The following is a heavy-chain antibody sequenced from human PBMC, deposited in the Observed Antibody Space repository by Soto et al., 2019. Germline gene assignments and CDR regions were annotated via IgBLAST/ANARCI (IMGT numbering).Heavy chain of an antibody. CDR2: ISYDGSNK. D-gene: IGHD6-13*01. Sequence: QVQLVESGGGVVQPGRSLRLSCAASGFTFSSYAMHWVRQAPGKGLEWVAVISYDGSNKYYADSVKGRFTISRDNSKNTLYLQMNSLRAEDTAVYYCARGPHSSWYGGWFDPWGQGTLVTVSS. CDR1: GFTFSSYA. V-gene: IGHV3-30-3*01. CDR3: ARGPHSSWYGGWFDP. J-gene: IGHJ5*02.